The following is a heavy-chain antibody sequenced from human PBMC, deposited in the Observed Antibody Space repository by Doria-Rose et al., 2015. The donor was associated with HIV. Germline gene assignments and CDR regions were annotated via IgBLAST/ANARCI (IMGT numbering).Heavy chain of an antibody. V-gene: IGHV2-26*01. J-gene: IGHJ4*02. CDR2: IFSDDER. D-gene: IGHD6-13*01. CDR3: ARIKSSRWYHKYYFDF. CDR1: GVSLSSPGMG. Sequence: QVTLKESGPVLVKPTETLTLTCTVSGVSLSSPGMGVSWIRQPPGKALEWLANIFSDDERSDKTSLKSGLTSSRGTSKSQVVLTMTDMDPVDTATYYCARIKSSRWYHKYYFDFWGQGTLVIVSA.